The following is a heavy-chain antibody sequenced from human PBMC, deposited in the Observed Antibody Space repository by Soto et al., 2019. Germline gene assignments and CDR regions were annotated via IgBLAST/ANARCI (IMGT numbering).Heavy chain of an antibody. Sequence: SETLSLTCTVSGGSISSSSYYWGWIRQPPGKGLEWIGSIYYSGSTYYNPSLKSRVTISVDTSKNQFPLKLSSVTAADTAVYYCARRFVAVAAFDYWGQGTLVTVSS. J-gene: IGHJ4*02. D-gene: IGHD6-19*01. V-gene: IGHV4-39*01. CDR1: GGSISSSSYY. CDR2: IYYSGST. CDR3: ARRFVAVAAFDY.